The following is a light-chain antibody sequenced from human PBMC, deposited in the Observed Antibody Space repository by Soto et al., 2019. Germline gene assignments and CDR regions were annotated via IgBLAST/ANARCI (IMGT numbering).Light chain of an antibody. J-gene: IGKJ5*01. CDR1: QTVSSNS. CDR3: QKRYRWPQIT. V-gene: IGKV3D-20*02. CDR2: GAS. Sequence: LVLPPSLGTLTLSPVERSPLYCSSLQTVSSNSLAWYQQKAGQAPRLLIYGASSRATGIPDRFSGSGSGTDFTLTISRLEPEDFAVSYCQKRYRWPQITCGQGKRREIK.